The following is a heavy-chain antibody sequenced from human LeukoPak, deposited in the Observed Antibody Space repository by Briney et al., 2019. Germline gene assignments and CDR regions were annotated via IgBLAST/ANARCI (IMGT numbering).Heavy chain of an antibody. J-gene: IGHJ4*02. V-gene: IGHV3-21*01. CDR3: ARDMGAAGTAADFDY. D-gene: IGHD6-13*01. CDR1: GFIFSNYN. Sequence: GGSLRLSCAASGFIFSNYNMNWVRQAPGKGLEWVSSITSGSTYKNYADSVKGRFTVSRDNAKNSLYLQMNSLRAEDTAVYYCARDMGAAGTAADFDYWGQGTLVTVSS. CDR2: ITSGSTYK.